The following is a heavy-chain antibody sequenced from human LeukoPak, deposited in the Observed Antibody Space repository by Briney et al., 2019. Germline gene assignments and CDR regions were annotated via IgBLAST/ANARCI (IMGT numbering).Heavy chain of an antibody. V-gene: IGHV3-30*03. D-gene: IGHD5-24*01. J-gene: IGHJ4*02. CDR2: ISYDGSNK. Sequence: GPLRLSCAASGFPFSSYGMHWVRQAPGKGLGWVAVISYDGSNKYYPDSVKGRFTISRDNSKNTLYLQMNSLRAEDTAVYYCAAVEMATIGPFDYWGQGTLVTVSS. CDR3: AAVEMATIGPFDY. CDR1: GFPFSSYG.